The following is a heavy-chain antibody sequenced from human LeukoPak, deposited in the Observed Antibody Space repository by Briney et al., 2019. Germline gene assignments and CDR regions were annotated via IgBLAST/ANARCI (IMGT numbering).Heavy chain of an antibody. CDR1: GFTFSSYW. J-gene: IGHJ3*02. CDR3: ARLITMIVVVPNDAFDI. V-gene: IGHV3-7*01. CDR2: IKQDGSEK. Sequence: GGSLRLSCAASGFTFSSYWMSWVRQAPGKGLEWVANIKQDGSEKYYVDSVKGRFTISRDNAKNSLYLQMNSLRAEDTAVYYCARLITMIVVVPNDAFDIWGQGTMVTVSS. D-gene: IGHD3-22*01.